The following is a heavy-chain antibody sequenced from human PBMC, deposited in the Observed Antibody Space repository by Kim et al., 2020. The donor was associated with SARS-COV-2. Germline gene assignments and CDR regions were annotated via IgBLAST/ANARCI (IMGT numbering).Heavy chain of an antibody. V-gene: IGHV1-46*01. J-gene: IGHJ5*02. CDR3: ARESYYDSSGPWRFDP. D-gene: IGHD3-22*01. Sequence: ASVKVSCKASGYTFTSYYMLWVRQAPGQGLEWMGIINPSGDSTSYAQKFQGRVTMTRDTSTSTVYMELSSLRSEDTAVYYCARESYYDSSGPWRFDPWGQGTLVTVSS. CDR2: INPSGDST. CDR1: GYTFTSYY.